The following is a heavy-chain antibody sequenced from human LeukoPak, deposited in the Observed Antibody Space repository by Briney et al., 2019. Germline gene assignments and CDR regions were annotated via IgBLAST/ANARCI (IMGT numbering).Heavy chain of an antibody. CDR1: GFTFSSYG. CDR2: IRYDGNNK. Sequence: GGSLRLXCAASGFTFSSYGMHWVRQAPGKGLEWVSFIRYDGNNKYYADSVKGRFTISRDNSKNTLYLQMNSLRAEDTAVYYCAKGEVGAAAPGYWGQGDLVTVSP. D-gene: IGHD1-26*01. V-gene: IGHV3-30*02. CDR3: AKGEVGAAAPGY. J-gene: IGHJ4*02.